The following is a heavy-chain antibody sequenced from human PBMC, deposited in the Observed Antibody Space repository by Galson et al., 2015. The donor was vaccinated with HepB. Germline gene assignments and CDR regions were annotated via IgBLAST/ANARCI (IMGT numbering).Heavy chain of an antibody. CDR2: IYSGGST. V-gene: IGHV3-53*01. D-gene: IGHD2-2*01. J-gene: IGHJ4*02. Sequence: SLRLSCAASGFIVSSSYMSWVRQAPGKGLEWVSLIYSGGSTYFADSVQGRFTISRDSSKNTLYLQMNSLRAEDTAVYYCAREQGYCSSKSCYVAFDYWGQGTLVTVSS. CDR3: AREQGYCSSKSCYVAFDY. CDR1: GFIVSSSY.